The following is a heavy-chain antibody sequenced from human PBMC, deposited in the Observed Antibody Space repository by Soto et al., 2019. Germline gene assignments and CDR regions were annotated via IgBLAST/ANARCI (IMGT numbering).Heavy chain of an antibody. J-gene: IGHJ6*02. CDR2: ISGSGGST. V-gene: IGHV3-23*01. Sequence: EVQLLESGGGLVQPGGSLRLSCAASGFTFSSYAMSWVRQAPGKGLEWVSAISGSGGSTYYADSVKGRFTISRDNSKNTLYLQMNRLGAEDTAVYYCAKEAPAAMNSDYYCYYGMDVWGQGTTVTVSS. D-gene: IGHD2-2*01. CDR1: GFTFSSYA. CDR3: AKEAPAAMNSDYYCYYGMDV.